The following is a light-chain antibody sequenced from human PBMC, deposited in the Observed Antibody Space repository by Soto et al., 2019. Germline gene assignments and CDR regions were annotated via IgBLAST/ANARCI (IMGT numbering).Light chain of an antibody. CDR1: QSVSSS. CDR3: QQYNNWPPIT. J-gene: IGKJ5*01. CDR2: GAS. V-gene: IGKV3-15*01. Sequence: EIVMTQSPATLSVCPGERATLSCRASQSVSSSLAWYQQKPGQAPRLLIYGASTRATGIPARFSGSGSGTDFTLTISSLQSEDFAVYYCQQYNNWPPITFGQGTRLEIK.